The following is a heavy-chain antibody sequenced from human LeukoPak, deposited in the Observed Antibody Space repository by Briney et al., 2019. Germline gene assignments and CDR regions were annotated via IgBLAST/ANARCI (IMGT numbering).Heavy chain of an antibody. CDR3: AKGGAAGLLDWFDP. CDR2: IVGGGHGT. Sequence: GGSLRLSCAASGFTFSNYAMAWVRQAPGKGLEWVSTIVGGGHGTYYVDSVKGRFAVSRDNSMNTLYLHMSSLRDDDAAVYYCAKGGAAGLLDWFDPWGQGTLVTVSS. V-gene: IGHV3-23*01. J-gene: IGHJ5*02. CDR1: GFTFSNYA. D-gene: IGHD6-19*01.